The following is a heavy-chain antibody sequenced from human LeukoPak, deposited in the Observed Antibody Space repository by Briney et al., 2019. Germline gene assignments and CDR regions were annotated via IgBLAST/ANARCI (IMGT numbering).Heavy chain of an antibody. CDR2: ISYDGSNK. J-gene: IGHJ4*02. Sequence: GGSLRLSCAASGFTFSSYAMSRVRQAPGKGLEWVAVISYDGSNKYYADSVKGRFTISRDNSKNTLYLQMNSLRAEDTAVYYCAREGLFTADYYGSGRPVYFDYWGQGTLVTVSS. D-gene: IGHD3-10*01. CDR1: GFTFSSYA. CDR3: AREGLFTADYYGSGRPVYFDY. V-gene: IGHV3-30*04.